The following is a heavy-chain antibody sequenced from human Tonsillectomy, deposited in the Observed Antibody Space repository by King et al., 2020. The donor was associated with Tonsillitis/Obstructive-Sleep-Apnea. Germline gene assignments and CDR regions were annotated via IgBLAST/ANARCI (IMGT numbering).Heavy chain of an antibody. CDR1: GFTFGDYA. Sequence: VQLVESGGGLVQPGRSLRLSCTASGFTFGDYAMSWVRQAPGKGLEWGGFIRSKAFGGTIEYAASVKGRFTISRDDSKSIAYLQMNSLKTEDTAVYYCTRGNDFWSGYSYYYYGMDVWGQGTTVTVSS. J-gene: IGHJ6*02. D-gene: IGHD3-3*01. CDR3: TRGNDFWSGYSYYYYGMDV. V-gene: IGHV3-49*04. CDR2: IRSKAFGGTI.